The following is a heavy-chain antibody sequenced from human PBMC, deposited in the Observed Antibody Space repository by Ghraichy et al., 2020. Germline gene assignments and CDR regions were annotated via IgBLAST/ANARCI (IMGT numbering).Heavy chain of an antibody. D-gene: IGHD6-19*01. J-gene: IGHJ6*02. CDR1: GFTFSSYS. Sequence: GGSLRLSCAASGFTFSSYSMNWVRQAPGKGLEWVSYISSSSSTIYYADSVKGRFTISRDNAKNSLYLQMNSLRDEDTAVYYCARPLGLVLAYYGMDVWGQGTTVTVSS. CDR3: ARPLGLVLAYYGMDV. CDR2: ISSSSSTI. V-gene: IGHV3-48*02.